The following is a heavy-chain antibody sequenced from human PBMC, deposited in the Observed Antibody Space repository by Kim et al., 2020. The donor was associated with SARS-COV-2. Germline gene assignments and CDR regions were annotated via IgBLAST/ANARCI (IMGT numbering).Heavy chain of an antibody. J-gene: IGHJ4*01. CDR3: TGWADSSGWSGIYRFDY. CDR1: GYTFSSYA. CDR2: INTNTGDP. D-gene: IGHD6-19*01. Sequence: ASVKVSCKASGYTFSSYAVNWVRQAPGQGLEWMGWINTNTGDPTYAQGFTGRFVFSLDTSVSTAYLQISSLKAEDTAVYYCTGWADSSGWSGIYRFDYWG. V-gene: IGHV7-4-1*02.